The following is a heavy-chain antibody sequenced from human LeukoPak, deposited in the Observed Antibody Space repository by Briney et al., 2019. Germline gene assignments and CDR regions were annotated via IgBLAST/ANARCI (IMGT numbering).Heavy chain of an antibody. CDR1: GYTFSSYD. CDR3: ARGSGGYFDN. CDR2: ISANNDNI. V-gene: IGHV1-18*01. D-gene: IGHD3-10*01. Sequence: HWASVKVSCKASGYTFSSYDITWVRQAPGQGLEWMGWISANNDNINYAQKLQDRVTMTTDTSTSTAYMELRSLRSDDTAVYYCARGSGGYFDNWGQGTLVIVSS. J-gene: IGHJ4*02.